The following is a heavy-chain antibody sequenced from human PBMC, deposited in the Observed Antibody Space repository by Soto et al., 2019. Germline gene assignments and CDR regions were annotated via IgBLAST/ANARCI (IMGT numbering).Heavy chain of an antibody. V-gene: IGHV1-24*01. CDR2: FDPEDGET. CDR1: GYTLTELS. CDR3: ATDRGLSYYYYYGMDV. Sequence: ASVKVSCKVSGYTLTELSMHRVRQAPGKGLEWMGGFDPEDGETIYAQKFQGRVTMTEDTSTDTAYMELSSLRSEDTAVYYCATDRGLSYYYYYGMDVWGQGTTVTVSS. D-gene: IGHD3-10*01. J-gene: IGHJ6*02.